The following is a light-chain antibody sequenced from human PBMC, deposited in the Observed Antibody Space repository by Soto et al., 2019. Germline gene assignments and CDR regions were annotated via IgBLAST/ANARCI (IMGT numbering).Light chain of an antibody. V-gene: IGKV1-5*01. CDR1: QSISNW. Sequence: IQLTQSPSSLSASVGDRVTITCRASQSISNWLAWYQQKPGKAPKLLMYDVSSLESGVPSRFSGSGSGTEFTLTISSLQPDDFGTYYCQQLHDYPITFGQGTRLEIK. J-gene: IGKJ5*01. CDR2: DVS. CDR3: QQLHDYPIT.